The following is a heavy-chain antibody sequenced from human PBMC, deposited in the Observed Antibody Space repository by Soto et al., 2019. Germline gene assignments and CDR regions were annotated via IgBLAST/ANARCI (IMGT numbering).Heavy chain of an antibody. CDR1: GFICSSYW. CDR2: IKQDGTER. V-gene: IGHV3-7*01. CDR3: ARTVATIEGDVLKY. D-gene: IGHD5-12*01. J-gene: IGHJ4*02. Sequence: GGSLRLSCAASGFICSSYWMTWVRQAPGEGLEWVANIKQDGTERYYVDSVKGRFTISRDNAKSSLYLQMNSLRAEDTAVYYCARTVATIEGDVLKYWGQGTQVTVSS.